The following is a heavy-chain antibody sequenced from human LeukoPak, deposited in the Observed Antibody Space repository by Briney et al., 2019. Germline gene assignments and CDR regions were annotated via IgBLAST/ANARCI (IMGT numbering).Heavy chain of an antibody. D-gene: IGHD6-6*01. CDR3: ARRSSSEF. V-gene: IGHV5-51*01. Sequence: GKGLAWIAIINPGNSDTKYNPAFQGQVTISADQSISTAYLQWGSLKASDSAMYYCARRSSSEFWGQGTLVTVSS. J-gene: IGHJ4*02. CDR2: INPGNSDT.